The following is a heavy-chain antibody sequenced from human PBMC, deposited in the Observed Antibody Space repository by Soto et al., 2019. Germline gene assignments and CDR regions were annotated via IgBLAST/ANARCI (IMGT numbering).Heavy chain of an antibody. V-gene: IGHV4-34*01. CDR1: GGSFSGYY. J-gene: IGHJ4*02. Sequence: SETLSLTCAVYGGSFSGYYWSWIRQPPGKGLEWIGEINHSGSTNYNPSLKSRVTISVDTSKNQFSLKLSSVTAADTAVYYCARGRITMVRGVMFLFDYWGQGTLVTVSS. D-gene: IGHD3-10*01. CDR2: INHSGST. CDR3: ARGRITMVRGVMFLFDY.